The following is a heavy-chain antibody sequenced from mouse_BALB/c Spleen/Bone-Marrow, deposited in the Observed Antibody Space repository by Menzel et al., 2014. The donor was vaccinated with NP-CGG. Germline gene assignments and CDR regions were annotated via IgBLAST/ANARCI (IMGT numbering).Heavy chain of an antibody. V-gene: IGHV10-1*02. CDR3: VRHSYYYGSSYYAMDY. CDR1: GFTFNTYA. Sequence: EVMLVESGGGLVQPKGSLKLSCAASGFTFNTYAMNWVRQAPGKGLEWVARIRSKSNNYATYYADSVKDGFTISRDDSQSMLYLQMNNLKTEDTAMYYCVRHSYYYGSSYYAMDYWGQGTSVTVSS. J-gene: IGHJ4*01. CDR2: IRSKSNNYAT. D-gene: IGHD1-1*01.